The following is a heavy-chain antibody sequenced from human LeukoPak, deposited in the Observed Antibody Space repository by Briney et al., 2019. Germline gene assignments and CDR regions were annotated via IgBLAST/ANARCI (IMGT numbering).Heavy chain of an antibody. CDR3: AKDYNRGGRIEYYVDC. D-gene: IGHD5-24*01. CDR1: GFPFSNYG. CDR2: MSYDGSNK. J-gene: IGHJ4*02. Sequence: GRSLPHPRSASGFPFSNYGMDGARQAPGKGLEWVAVMSYDGSNKYYADSVKGRFTISRDNSKNTLSLQMNSLRAEDTAVYYCAKDYNRGGRIEYYVDCCGQGTLVTVSS. V-gene: IGHV3-30*18.